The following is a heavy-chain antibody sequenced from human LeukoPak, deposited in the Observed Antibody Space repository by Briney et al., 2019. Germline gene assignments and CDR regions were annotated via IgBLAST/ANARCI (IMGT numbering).Heavy chain of an antibody. Sequence: RASVKVSCKVSGYTLTELSMHWVRQAPGKGLEWMGGFDPEDGETIYAQKFQGRVTMTEDTSTDTAYMELSSLRSEDTAVYYCAKGYCSSTSWGGPTCFSGFDPWGQGTLVTVSS. CDR2: FDPEDGET. CDR3: AKGYCSSTSWGGPTCFSGFDP. D-gene: IGHD2-2*01. J-gene: IGHJ5*02. CDR1: GYTLTELS. V-gene: IGHV1-24*01.